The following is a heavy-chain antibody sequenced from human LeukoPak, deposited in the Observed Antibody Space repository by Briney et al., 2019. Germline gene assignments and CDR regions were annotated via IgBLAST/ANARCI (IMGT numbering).Heavy chain of an antibody. V-gene: IGHV4-4*09. D-gene: IGHD3-22*01. J-gene: IGHJ6*03. CDR2: FYTSANT. Sequence: SETLSLTCTVSGDSVSGYYGSWIRQPPGKGLEWIGYFYTSANTNYNPSLKSRVTMSVDTSKNQFSLKLSSVTATDTAVYYCARGLRDEERHYGYYYMDVWGKGTTVTVSS. CDR1: GDSVSGYY. CDR3: ARGLRDEERHYGYYYMDV.